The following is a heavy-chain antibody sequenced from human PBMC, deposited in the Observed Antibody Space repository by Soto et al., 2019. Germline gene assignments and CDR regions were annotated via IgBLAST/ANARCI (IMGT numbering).Heavy chain of an antibody. J-gene: IGHJ4*02. CDR3: ARDQSSGVFDY. CDR1: GYTFINSA. D-gene: IGHD3-22*01. Sequence: QVQLVQSGGEVKQPGASVRVSCKATGYTFINSAIAWVRQAPGQGLEWMGWISPYNGNTNYAQRVQGRVTSTTDTSTSTAYMEVRSLRSDDTAVYYCARDQSSGVFDYWGQGTLVTVST. V-gene: IGHV1-18*01. CDR2: ISPYNGNT.